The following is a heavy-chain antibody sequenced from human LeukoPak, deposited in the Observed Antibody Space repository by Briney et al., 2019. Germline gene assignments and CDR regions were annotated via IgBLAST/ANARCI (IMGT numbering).Heavy chain of an antibody. CDR2: IWYDGSNK. J-gene: IGHJ4*02. D-gene: IGHD6-19*01. CDR3: ARDRSAVEGFDY. V-gene: IGHV3-33*01. CDR1: GFTFSSYG. Sequence: PGGSLRLSCAASGFTFSSYGMHWVRQAPGKGLEWVAVIWYDGSNKYYADSVKGRFTISRDNSKNTLSLQMNSLRAEDTAVYYCARDRSAVEGFDYWGQGTLVTVSS.